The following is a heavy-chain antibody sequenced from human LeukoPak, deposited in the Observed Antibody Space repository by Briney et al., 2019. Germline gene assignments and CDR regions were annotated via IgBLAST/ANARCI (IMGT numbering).Heavy chain of an antibody. CDR2: IYPGDSDT. CDR1: GYSFTSYW. CDR3: ARQYCSGGSCSYSSDY. Sequence: GESLKISCKGSGYSFTSYWIGWVRQMPGKGLEWMGIIYPGDSDTRYGPSFQGQVTISADKSISTAYLQWSSLKASDTAMYYCARQYCSGGSCSYSSDYWGQGTLVTVSS. J-gene: IGHJ4*02. V-gene: IGHV5-51*01. D-gene: IGHD2-15*01.